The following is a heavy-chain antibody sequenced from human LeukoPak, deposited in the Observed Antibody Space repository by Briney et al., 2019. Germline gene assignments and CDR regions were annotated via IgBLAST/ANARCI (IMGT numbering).Heavy chain of an antibody. V-gene: IGHV3-30-3*01. J-gene: IGHJ4*02. CDR1: GFTFSSYA. D-gene: IGHD3-10*01. CDR2: ISYDGSNE. Sequence: GGSLRLSCAASGFTFSSYAMHWVRQAPGKGLEWVAVISYDGSNEYYADSVKGRFTISRDNSKNTLCLQMNSLRAEDTAVYYCARDRLGELLRYFDRWGQGTLVTVSS. CDR3: ARDRLGELLRYFDR.